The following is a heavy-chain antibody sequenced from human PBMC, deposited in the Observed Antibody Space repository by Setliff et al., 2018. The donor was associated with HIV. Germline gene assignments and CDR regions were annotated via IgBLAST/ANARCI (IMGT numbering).Heavy chain of an antibody. V-gene: IGHV4-4*08. CDR3: ASLFHDTSAPWLYYFDY. CDR1: GGSISGYY. Sequence: SETLSLTCTVSGGSISGYYWSWIRQPPGKGLEWIGYIYTSGSTNYNPSLKSRVTISVDRSKNQFSLNLSSVTAADTALYYCASLFHDTSAPWLYYFDYWGQGTLVTVSS. D-gene: IGHD3-22*01. J-gene: IGHJ4*02. CDR2: IYTSGST.